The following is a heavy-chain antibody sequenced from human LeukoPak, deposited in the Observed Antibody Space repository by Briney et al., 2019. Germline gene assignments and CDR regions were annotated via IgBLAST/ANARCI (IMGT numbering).Heavy chain of an antibody. D-gene: IGHD3-10*01. V-gene: IGHV7-4-1*02. CDR1: GYTFTSYA. CDR3: ARDALWFGERESEGGWFDP. Sequence: ASVKVSCKASGYTFTSYAMNWVRQAPGQGLEWMGWINTNTGNPTYAQGFTGRFVFSLDTSVSTAYLQISSLKAEDTAVYYCARDALWFGERESEGGWFDPWGQGTLVTVSS. J-gene: IGHJ5*02. CDR2: INTNTGNP.